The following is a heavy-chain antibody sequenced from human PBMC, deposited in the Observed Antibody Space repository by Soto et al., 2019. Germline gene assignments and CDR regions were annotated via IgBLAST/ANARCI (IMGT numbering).Heavy chain of an antibody. J-gene: IGHJ3*02. Sequence: QVQLQESGPGLVKPSETLSLTCTVSGGSISSYYWSWIRQPPGKGLEWIGDIYYSGSTNYNPSLKSRVTISVDTSKNQFSLKLSSVTAADTAVYVCARRYGLSAFDIWGQGTMVTVSS. D-gene: IGHD3-10*01. CDR3: ARRYGLSAFDI. CDR2: IYYSGST. V-gene: IGHV4-59*08. CDR1: GGSISSYY.